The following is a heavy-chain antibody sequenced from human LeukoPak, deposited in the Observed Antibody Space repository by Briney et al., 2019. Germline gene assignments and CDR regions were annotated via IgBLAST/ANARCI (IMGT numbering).Heavy chain of an antibody. CDR1: GFTFSSCW. Sequence: PGGSLRLSCAASGFTFSSCWMSWVRQAPGKGLEWVANIRQDGSEKYYVDSVKGRFTISRDNAKNSLYLQMNSLRAEDTAVYYCANARGKYWGQGTLVTVSS. J-gene: IGHJ4*02. CDR3: ANARGKY. CDR2: IRQDGSEK. D-gene: IGHD3-10*01. V-gene: IGHV3-7*01.